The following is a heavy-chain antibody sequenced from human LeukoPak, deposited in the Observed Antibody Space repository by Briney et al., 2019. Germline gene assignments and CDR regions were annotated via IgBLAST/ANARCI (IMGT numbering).Heavy chain of an antibody. CDR3: TTDLTLGTMIVVVQRDY. J-gene: IGHJ4*02. D-gene: IGHD3-22*01. V-gene: IGHV3-15*01. CDR1: GFTFSNAW. Sequence: PGGSLRLSCAASGFTFSNAWMSWVRQAPGKGLEWVGRIKSKTDGGTTDYAAPVKGRFTISRDDSKNTLYLQMNSLKTEDTAVYYCTTDLTLGTMIVVVQRDYWGQGTLVTVSS. CDR2: IKSKTDGGTT.